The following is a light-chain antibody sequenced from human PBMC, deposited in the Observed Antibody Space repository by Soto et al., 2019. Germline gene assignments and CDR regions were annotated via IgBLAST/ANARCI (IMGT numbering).Light chain of an antibody. CDR2: DAS. CDR3: QHYNSYSEA. V-gene: IGKV1-5*01. CDR1: QSISSL. Sequence: DIQMSQSASTLSASVGDRVTITCRASQSISSLLAWYQQKPGKAPKLLIYDASSLESGVPSRFSGSGSGTEFTLTISSLQPDDFATYYCQHYNSYSEAFGQGTKVDIK. J-gene: IGKJ1*01.